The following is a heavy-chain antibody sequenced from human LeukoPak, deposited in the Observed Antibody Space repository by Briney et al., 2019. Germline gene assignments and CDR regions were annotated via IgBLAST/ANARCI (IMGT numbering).Heavy chain of an antibody. V-gene: IGHV3-23*01. J-gene: IGHJ4*02. CDR3: AKRGVVIRGILVIGYHQEAYHYDF. CDR2: ISERGGGT. D-gene: IGHD3-10*01. CDR1: GISLSNYG. Sequence: GGSLRLSCVVSGISLSNYGMTWVRQAPGKGLEWFSYISERGGGTMYADSVKGRFTISRDTSLNTLYLQMNNLRAEDTAVYFCAKRGVVIRGILVIGYHQEAYHYDFWGQGVMVTVSS.